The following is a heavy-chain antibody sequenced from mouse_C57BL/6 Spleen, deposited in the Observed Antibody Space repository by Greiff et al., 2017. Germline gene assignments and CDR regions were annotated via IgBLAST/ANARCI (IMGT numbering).Heavy chain of an antibody. CDR3: ANYYGSSYGGNAMDY. V-gene: IGHV1-55*01. D-gene: IGHD1-1*01. CDR1: GYTFTSYW. J-gene: IGHJ4*01. CDR2: IYPGSGST. Sequence: VQLQQPGAELVKPGASVKMSCKASGYTFTSYWITWVKQRPGQGLEWIGDIYPGSGSTNYNEKFKSKATLTVDTSSSTAYMQRSSLTSEDSAVYYCANYYGSSYGGNAMDYWGQGTSVTVSS.